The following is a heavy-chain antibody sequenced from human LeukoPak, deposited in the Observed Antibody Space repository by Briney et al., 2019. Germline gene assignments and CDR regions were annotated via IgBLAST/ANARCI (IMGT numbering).Heavy chain of an antibody. V-gene: IGHV3-23*01. CDR3: AKDSNYHILTGLLEGGWFDP. CDR2: INGSGGST. D-gene: IGHD3-9*01. Sequence: PGGSLILSCAASGFTFSSYAMSWVRQAPGKGLEWVSAINGSGGSTYYAGSVRGRFTISRDNSKNTLYLQMNSLRAEDTAVYYCAKDSNYHILTGLLEGGWFDPWGQGTLVTVSS. CDR1: GFTFSSYA. J-gene: IGHJ5*02.